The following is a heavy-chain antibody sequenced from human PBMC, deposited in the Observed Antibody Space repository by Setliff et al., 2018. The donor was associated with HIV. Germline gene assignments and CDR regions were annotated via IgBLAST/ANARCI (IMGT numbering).Heavy chain of an antibody. J-gene: IGHJ4*02. CDR3: ARGGYCNSDNCDRGRNFDY. V-gene: IGHV4-34*01. Sequence: LSLTCAVYSGSFTGYYWTWIRQPPGKGLEWIGEINRFGITNYNPSLKSRLTLSVDTSKNQFFLNVNSVTAADTAVYYCARGGYCNSDNCDRGRNFDYWSQGMLVTVSS. D-gene: IGHD2-15*01. CDR2: INRFGIT. CDR1: SGSFTGYY.